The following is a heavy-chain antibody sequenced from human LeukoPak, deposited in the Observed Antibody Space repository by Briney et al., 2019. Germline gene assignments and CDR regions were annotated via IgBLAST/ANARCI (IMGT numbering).Heavy chain of an antibody. CDR2: INWNGGST. Sequence: GGSLRLSCAASGFTFDDYGMSWVRQAPGKGLEWVSGINWNGGSTGYADSVKGRFTISRDNAKNSLYLQMNSLRAEDTALYYCARDSRGFYYYYYMDVWGKGTTVTVS. CDR3: ARDSRGFYYYYYMDV. V-gene: IGHV3-20*04. J-gene: IGHJ6*03. CDR1: GFTFDDYG.